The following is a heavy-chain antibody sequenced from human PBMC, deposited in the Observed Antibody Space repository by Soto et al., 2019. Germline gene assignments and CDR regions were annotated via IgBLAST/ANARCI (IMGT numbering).Heavy chain of an antibody. CDR1: GFSLSNARMG. CDR2: IFSNDEK. CDR3: ARIEGSHRITVVRGEREDYYYYYMDV. V-gene: IGHV2-26*01. Sequence: GSGPTLVNPAETLTLTCTVSGFSLSNARMGVSWIRQPPGKALEWLAHIFSNDEKSYSTSLKSRLTISKDTSKSQVVLTMTNMNPVDTATYYCARIEGSHRITVVRGEREDYYYYYMDVWGKGTTVTVSS. J-gene: IGHJ6*03. D-gene: IGHD3-10*01.